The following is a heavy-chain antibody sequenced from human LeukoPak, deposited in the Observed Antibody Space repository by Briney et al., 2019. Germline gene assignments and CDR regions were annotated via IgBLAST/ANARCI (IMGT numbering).Heavy chain of an antibody. Sequence: QPGGSLRLSCAVSGFTFSRYWMHWVRQAPGKGLVWVSRFNSDGSNTRYADSVKGRFTISRDNAKNTLYLQMNSLRAEDTAVYYCAKDFFDDSSATPDYWGQGTLVTVSS. CDR1: GFTFSRYW. J-gene: IGHJ4*02. V-gene: IGHV3-74*01. CDR2: FNSDGSNT. CDR3: AKDFFDDSSATPDY. D-gene: IGHD3-22*01.